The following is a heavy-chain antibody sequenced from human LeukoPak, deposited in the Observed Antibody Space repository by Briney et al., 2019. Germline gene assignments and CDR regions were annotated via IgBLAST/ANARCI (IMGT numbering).Heavy chain of an antibody. CDR3: AREGLGSRAFDI. CDR1: EFIVSSNY. D-gene: IGHD3-16*01. V-gene: IGHV3-53*01. Sequence: PGGSLRLSCAASEFIVSSNYMSWVRQAPGKGLEWVSVIYSGGSTYSADSVKGRFTISRDNSKNTLYLQMNSLRAEDTAVYYCAREGLGSRAFDIWGQGTMVTVSS. J-gene: IGHJ3*02. CDR2: IYSGGST.